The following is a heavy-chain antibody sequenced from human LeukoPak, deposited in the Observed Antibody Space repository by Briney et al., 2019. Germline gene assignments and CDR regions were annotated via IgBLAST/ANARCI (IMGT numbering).Heavy chain of an antibody. V-gene: IGHV4-59*01. J-gene: IGHJ6*03. CDR3: ARGRSSMVRGYYYYYMDV. CDR1: GGSISSYY. Sequence: SETLSLTCTVSGGSISSYYWSWIRQPPGKGLEWIGYIYYSGSTNYNPSLKSRVTISVDTSKNQFSLKLSSVTAADTAGYYCARGRSSMVRGYYYYYMDVGGKGTTVTIS. D-gene: IGHD3-10*01. CDR2: IYYSGST.